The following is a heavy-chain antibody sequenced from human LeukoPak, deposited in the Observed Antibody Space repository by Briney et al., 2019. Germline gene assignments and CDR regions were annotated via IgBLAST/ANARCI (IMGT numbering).Heavy chain of an antibody. Sequence: SVKVSCKASGGTFSSYAISWVRQAPGQGLEWMGRIIPILGIANYAQKFQGRVTITADKSTSTAYMELSSPRSEDTAVYYCARGRITMVRGVSSYYYYGMDVWGQGTTVTVSS. CDR1: GGTFSSYA. J-gene: IGHJ6*02. V-gene: IGHV1-69*04. D-gene: IGHD3-10*01. CDR3: ARGRITMVRGVSSYYYYGMDV. CDR2: IIPILGIA.